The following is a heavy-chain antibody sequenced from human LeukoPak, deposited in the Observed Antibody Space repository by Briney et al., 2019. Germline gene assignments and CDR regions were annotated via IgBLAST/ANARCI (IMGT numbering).Heavy chain of an antibody. J-gene: IGHJ6*02. CDR3: AKDTGLGSQWLVTYYYYGMDV. D-gene: IGHD6-19*01. CDR2: ISWNSGSI. CDR1: GLTFDDYA. V-gene: IGHV3-9*01. Sequence: GGSLRLSCAASGLTFDDYAMHWVRQAPGKGLEWVSGISWNSGSIGYADSVKGRFTISRDNAKNSLYLQMNSLRAEDTALYYCAKDTGLGSQWLVTYYYYGMDVWGQGTTVTVSS.